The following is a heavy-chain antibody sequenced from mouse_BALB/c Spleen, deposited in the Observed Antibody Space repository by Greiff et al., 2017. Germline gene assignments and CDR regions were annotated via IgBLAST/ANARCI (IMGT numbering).Heavy chain of an antibody. CDR2: IWTGGGT. J-gene: IGHJ1*01. V-gene: IGHV2-9-2*01. Sequence: VQGVESGPGLVAPSQSLSITCTVSGFSLTSYDISWIRQPPGKGLEWLGVIWTGGGTNYNSAFMSRLSISKDNSKSQVFLKMNSLQTDDTAIYYCVSYGSSYWYFDVWGAGTTVTVSS. CDR3: VSYGSSYWYFDV. D-gene: IGHD1-1*01. CDR1: GFSLTSYD.